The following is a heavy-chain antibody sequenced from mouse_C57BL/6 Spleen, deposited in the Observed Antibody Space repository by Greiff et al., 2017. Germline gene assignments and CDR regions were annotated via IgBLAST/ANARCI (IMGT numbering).Heavy chain of an antibody. J-gene: IGHJ4*01. CDR3: AREGDYDGDLMDY. Sequence: QVQLQQPGAELVRPGSSVKLSCKASGYTFTSYWMHWVKQRPIQGLEWIGNIDPSDSETHYNQKFKDKDTLTVDKSSSTAYMQLSSLTSEDSAVYYCAREGDYDGDLMDYWGQGTSVTVSS. CDR2: IDPSDSET. D-gene: IGHD2-4*01. V-gene: IGHV1-52*01. CDR1: GYTFTSYW.